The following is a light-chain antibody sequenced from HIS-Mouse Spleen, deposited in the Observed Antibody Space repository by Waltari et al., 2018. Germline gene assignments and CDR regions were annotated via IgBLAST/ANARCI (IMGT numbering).Light chain of an antibody. Sequence: SYVLTQPPSVSVAPGQTARITRGGNTIGSKSVHGYQQKPGQAPVLVVYDDSDRPSGIPGRFSGSNSGTTATLTISRVEAGDEADYYCQVWDSSSDHRVFGGGTKLTVL. V-gene: IGLV3-21*02. CDR1: TIGSKS. CDR2: DDS. J-gene: IGLJ3*02. CDR3: QVWDSSSDHRV.